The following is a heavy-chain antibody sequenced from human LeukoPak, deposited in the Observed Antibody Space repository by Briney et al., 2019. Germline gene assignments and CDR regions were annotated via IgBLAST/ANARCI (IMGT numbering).Heavy chain of an antibody. CDR3: ARGPNQGMVRGVSGWFDP. CDR2: ISYDGSNK. V-gene: IGHV3-30*04. J-gene: IGHJ5*02. CDR1: GFTFSSYA. Sequence: PGGSLRLSCAASGFTFSSYAMHWVRQAPGKGLEWVAVISYDGSNKYYADSVKGRFTISRDNSKNTLYLQMNSLRAEDTAVYYCARGPNQGMVRGVSGWFDPWGQGTLVTVSS. D-gene: IGHD3-10*01.